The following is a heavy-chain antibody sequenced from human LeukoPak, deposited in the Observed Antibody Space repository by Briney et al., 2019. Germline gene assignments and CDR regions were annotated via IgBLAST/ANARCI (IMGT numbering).Heavy chain of an antibody. J-gene: IGHJ4*02. CDR1: GGSISSYY. Sequence: PSQTLSLTYSVPGGSISSYYWSWLRQPAGKRLEWLGRIYTSGSTNYNPSLKSRVTMSVDTSKNQFSLKLSSVTGADTAVYYCAREAYGSLDYWGQGTLVTVAS. CDR3: AREAYGSLDY. CDR2: IYTSGST. D-gene: IGHD4-17*01. V-gene: IGHV4-4*07.